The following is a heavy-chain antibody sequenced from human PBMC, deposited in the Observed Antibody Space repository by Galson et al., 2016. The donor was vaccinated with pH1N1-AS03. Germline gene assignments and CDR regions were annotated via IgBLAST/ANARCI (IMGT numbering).Heavy chain of an antibody. CDR2: IRPYNGDT. Sequence: SVKVSCKAAGYTFPNFGMSWVRQAPGQGLEWMGWIRPYNGDTQYAQRLEGRVTMTTDTSTNTPYLALRCLTYDDTAVYHWARAAPFDPWGPGTLVIVSS. J-gene: IGHJ5*02. CDR3: ARAAPFDP. CDR1: GYTFPNFG. V-gene: IGHV1-18*04. D-gene: IGHD2-15*01.